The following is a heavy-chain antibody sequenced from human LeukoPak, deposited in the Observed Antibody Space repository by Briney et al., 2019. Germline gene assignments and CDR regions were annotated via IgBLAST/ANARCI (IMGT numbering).Heavy chain of an antibody. CDR2: ISYDGSNK. J-gene: IGHJ4*02. CDR1: GFTFSTYG. Sequence: GGSLRLSRAASGFTFSTYGMHWVRQAPGQGLDWVALISYDGSNKYYADSVKGRFTISRDNSKNPLYLQMNSLRGEDTAVYYCAKSTEPVVVAATHFDYWGQGTLVTVSS. D-gene: IGHD2-15*01. V-gene: IGHV3-30*18. CDR3: AKSTEPVVVAATHFDY.